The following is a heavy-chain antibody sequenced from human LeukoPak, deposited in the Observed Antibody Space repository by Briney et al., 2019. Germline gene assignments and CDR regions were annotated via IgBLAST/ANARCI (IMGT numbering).Heavy chain of an antibody. V-gene: IGHV4-59*01. D-gene: IGHD2-2*02. CDR1: GGSISSYY. Sequence: SETLSLTCTVSGGSISSYYWSWLRQPPGKGLEGIGYIYYSGSTNYNPSLKSRVTISVDTSKNQFSLKLSSVTAADTAVYYCARGRSRYCSSTSCYTGLGYWGQGTLVTVSS. J-gene: IGHJ4*02. CDR3: ARGRSRYCSSTSCYTGLGY. CDR2: IYYSGST.